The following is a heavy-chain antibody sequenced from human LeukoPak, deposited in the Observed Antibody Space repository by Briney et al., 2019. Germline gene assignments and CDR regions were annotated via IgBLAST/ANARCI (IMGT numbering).Heavy chain of an antibody. CDR1: GYTFTGYY. CDR3: ARDPRQIGFGEAGHYFDY. V-gene: IGHV1-2*02. J-gene: IGHJ4*02. CDR2: INPNSVGT. Sequence: ASVKVSCKASGYTFTGYYLHWVRQAPGQGLEWMGWINPNSVGTNYAQKFQGRVTMPRDTSISTAYMELSRLRSDETAVYYCARDPRQIGFGEAGHYFDYWGQGTLVTVSS. D-gene: IGHD3-10*01.